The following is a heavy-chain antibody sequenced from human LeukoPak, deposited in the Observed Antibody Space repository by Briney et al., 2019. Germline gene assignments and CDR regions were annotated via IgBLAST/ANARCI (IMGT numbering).Heavy chain of an antibody. D-gene: IGHD7-27*01. CDR2: IYYSGST. CDR1: GGSISSSSYY. Sequence: PSETLSLTCTVSGGSISSSSYYWGWIRQPPGKGLEWIGSIYYSGSTSYNPSLRSRVTMSADTSKNQFSLKLSSVTAAGTAVYYCASRKLGNDYWGQGTLVTVSS. V-gene: IGHV4-39*07. J-gene: IGHJ4*02. CDR3: ASRKLGNDY.